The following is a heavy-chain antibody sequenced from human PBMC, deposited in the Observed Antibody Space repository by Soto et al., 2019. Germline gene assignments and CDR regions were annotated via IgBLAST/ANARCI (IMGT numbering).Heavy chain of an antibody. V-gene: IGHV1-18*01. CDR3: ARVLTTREGVYYYYYGMDV. CDR1: GYTFTSYG. D-gene: IGHD3-3*01. J-gene: IGHJ6*02. Sequence: ASVKVSCKASGYTFTSYGISWVRQAPGQGLEWMGWISAYNGNTNYAQKLQGRVTMTTDTSTSTAYMELRSLRSDDTAVYYCARVLTTREGVYYYYYGMDVWGQGTTVTVSS. CDR2: ISAYNGNT.